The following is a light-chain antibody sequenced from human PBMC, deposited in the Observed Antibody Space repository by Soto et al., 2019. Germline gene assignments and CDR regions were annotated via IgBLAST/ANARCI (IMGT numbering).Light chain of an antibody. V-gene: IGKV1-39*01. CDR3: QQSYTTPLT. CDR1: QSISSY. J-gene: IGKJ4*01. Sequence: DIQMTQSPSSLSASVGDRVTITCRVSQSISSYLNWYQQKPGKAPNLLIYAASTLQSGVPSRFSGSGSGSDFTLTIRSMQAEDFANYYCQQSYTTPLTFGGGTKVEIK. CDR2: AAS.